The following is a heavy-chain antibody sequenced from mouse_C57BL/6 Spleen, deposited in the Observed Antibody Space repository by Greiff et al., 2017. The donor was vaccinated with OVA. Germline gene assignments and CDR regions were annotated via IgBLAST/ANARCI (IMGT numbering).Heavy chain of an antibody. Sequence: QVQLQQPGAELVMPGASVKLSCKASGYTFTSYWMHWVKQRPGQGLEWIGEIDPSDSYTNYNQKFKGKSTLTVDKSSSTAYMQLSSLTSEDSAVYYCARNYYGSSYLDDWGQGTTLTVSS. J-gene: IGHJ2*01. D-gene: IGHD1-1*01. CDR1: GYTFTSYW. CDR2: IDPSDSYT. V-gene: IGHV1-69*01. CDR3: ARNYYGSSYLDD.